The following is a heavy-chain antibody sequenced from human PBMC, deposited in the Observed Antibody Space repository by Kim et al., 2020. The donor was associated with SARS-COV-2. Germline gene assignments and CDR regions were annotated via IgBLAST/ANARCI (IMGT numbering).Heavy chain of an antibody. J-gene: IGHJ4*02. Sequence: GESLKISCKGSGYSFTSYWIGWVRQMPGKGLEWMGIIYPGDSDTRYSPSFQGQVTISADKSISTAYLQWSSLKASDTAMYYCARSYYGGNYPSYTDHRPPDYWGQGTLVTVSS. CDR1: GYSFTSYW. D-gene: IGHD4-17*01. V-gene: IGHV5-51*01. CDR3: ARSYYGGNYPSYTDHRPPDY. CDR2: IYPGDSDT.